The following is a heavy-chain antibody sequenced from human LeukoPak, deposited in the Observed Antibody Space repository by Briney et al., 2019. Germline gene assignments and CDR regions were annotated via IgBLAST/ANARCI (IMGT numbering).Heavy chain of an antibody. J-gene: IGHJ4*02. CDR2: ISYDGSNK. CDR1: GFTFSSYA. V-gene: IGHV3-30-3*01. CDR3: ARDPSPYDSSGYYWYYFDY. D-gene: IGHD3-22*01. Sequence: GGSLTLSCAASGFTFSSYAMHWVRQAPGKGLEWVAVISYDGSNKYYADSVKGRFTISRDNSKNTLYLQMNSLRAEDTAVYYCARDPSPYDSSGYYWYYFDYWGQGTLVTVSS.